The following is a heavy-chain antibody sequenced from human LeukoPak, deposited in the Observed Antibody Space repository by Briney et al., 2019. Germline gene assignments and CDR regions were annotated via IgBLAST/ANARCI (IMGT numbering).Heavy chain of an antibody. CDR2: ISTSSIYI. J-gene: IGHJ3*02. Sequence: GSLRLSCAASGFTFSSYSMNWVRQAPGKGLEWVSSISTSSIYIYYADSAKGRFTISRDNAKNSLFLQMNSLRAEDTAVYYCARNLYTMGSTDAFDIWGQGTMVTVSS. CDR3: ARNLYTMGSTDAFDI. D-gene: IGHD1-26*01. V-gene: IGHV3-21*01. CDR1: GFTFSSYS.